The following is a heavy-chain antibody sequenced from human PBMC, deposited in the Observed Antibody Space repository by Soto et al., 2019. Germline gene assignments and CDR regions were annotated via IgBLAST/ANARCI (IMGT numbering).Heavy chain of an antibody. Sequence: EVQLVESGGDLVQPGGSLRLSCAASGFAVSSNSMTWVRQAPGKGLEWVSVIHSGGDTHYADSVRGRFTISRDNSKNTLYLQMNGLRAEDTAVYYCARSRTGTTYGGMDVWGQGTTVTVSS. J-gene: IGHJ6*02. CDR3: ARSRTGTTYGGMDV. CDR1: GFAVSSNS. V-gene: IGHV3-66*01. CDR2: IHSGGDT. D-gene: IGHD1-7*01.